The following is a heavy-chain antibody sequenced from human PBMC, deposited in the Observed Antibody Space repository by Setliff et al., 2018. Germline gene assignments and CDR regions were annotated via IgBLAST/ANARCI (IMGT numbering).Heavy chain of an antibody. V-gene: IGHV3-73*01. J-gene: IGHJ6*03. D-gene: IGHD3-22*01. CDR3: TRQASPHPDSSGYYYDLRFYYYMDV. CDR2: IRSRPDNYAT. Sequence: GGSLRLSCAASGFTFSGSAMHWVRQAPGKGLEWVGRIRSRPDNYATAYAASVKGRFTISRDDSKNTAYLQMNSLKTEDTAVYYCTRQASPHPDSSGYYYDLRFYYYMDVWGKGTTVTVSS. CDR1: GFTFSGSA.